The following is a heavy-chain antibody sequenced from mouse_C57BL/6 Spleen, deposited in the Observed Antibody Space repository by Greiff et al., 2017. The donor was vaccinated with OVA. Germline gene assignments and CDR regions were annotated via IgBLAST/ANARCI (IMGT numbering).Heavy chain of an antibody. CDR1: GYTFTDYE. CDR2: IDPETGGT. V-gene: IGHV1-15*01. J-gene: IGHJ3*01. CDR3: TRVARAY. D-gene: IGHD1-1*01. Sequence: QVHVKQSGAELVRPGASVTLSCKASGYTFTDYEMHWVKQTPVHGLEWIGAIDPETGGTAYNQKFKGKAILTADKSSSTAYMELRSLTSEDSAVYYCTRVARAYWGQGTLVTVSA.